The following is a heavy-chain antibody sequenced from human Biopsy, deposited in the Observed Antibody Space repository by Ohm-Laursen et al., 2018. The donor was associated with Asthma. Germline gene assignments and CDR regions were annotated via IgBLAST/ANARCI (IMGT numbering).Heavy chain of an antibody. J-gene: IGHJ3*02. CDR3: AKESGSNYAFDI. CDR2: ISYDGSNK. V-gene: IGHV3-30*18. Sequence: SLRLSCTASGFTFSSYGMHWVRQAPGKGLEWVAVISYDGSNKYYADSVKGRFTISRENSKNTLYLQMNSLRAEDTAVYYCAKESGSNYAFDIWGQGTMVTVSS. D-gene: IGHD1-1*01. CDR1: GFTFSSYG.